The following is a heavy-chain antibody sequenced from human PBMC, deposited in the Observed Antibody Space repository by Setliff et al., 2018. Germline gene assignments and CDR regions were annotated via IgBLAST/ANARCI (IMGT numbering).Heavy chain of an antibody. CDR3: AKRGPYCSDGTCHYYFDY. J-gene: IGHJ4*02. CDR2: ISGSGGST. CDR1: GFTFSSYA. V-gene: IGHV3-23*01. D-gene: IGHD2-15*01. Sequence: QPGGSLRLSCAASGFTFSSYAMSWVRQAPGKGLEWVSAISGSGGSTYYADSVKGRFTISRDNSKNTVYLEMNSLRAEDTAVYYCAKRGPYCSDGTCHYYFDYWGQGTLVTVSS.